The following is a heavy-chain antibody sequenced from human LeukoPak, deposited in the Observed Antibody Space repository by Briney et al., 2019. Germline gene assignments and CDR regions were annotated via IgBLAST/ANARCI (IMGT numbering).Heavy chain of an antibody. Sequence: SETLSLTCTVSGGSISSYYWSWIRQPPGKGLEWIGYIYYSGSTNYNPSLKSRVTISVDTSKNQFSLKLSSVTAADTAVYYCAREEYSSSSDVIDYWGQGTLVTVSS. CDR1: GGSISSYY. J-gene: IGHJ4*02. V-gene: IGHV4-59*12. D-gene: IGHD6-6*01. CDR2: IYYSGST. CDR3: AREEYSSSSDVIDY.